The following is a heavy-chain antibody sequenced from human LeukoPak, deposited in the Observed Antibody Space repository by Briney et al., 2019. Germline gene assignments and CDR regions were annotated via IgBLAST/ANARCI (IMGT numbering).Heavy chain of an antibody. V-gene: IGHV4-59*01. J-gene: IGHJ4*02. Sequence: SETVSLTCTVSVGSISSYYWSWIRQPPAKGREWMGYIYHSGDTNYNPSLKSRVTISADTFKNQFSLRLSSVTAADTAVYYCARGGNSGIWNYYVDYWGQGTLVTVSS. CDR2: IYHSGDT. D-gene: IGHD1-7*01. CDR1: VGSISSYY. CDR3: ARGGNSGIWNYYVDY.